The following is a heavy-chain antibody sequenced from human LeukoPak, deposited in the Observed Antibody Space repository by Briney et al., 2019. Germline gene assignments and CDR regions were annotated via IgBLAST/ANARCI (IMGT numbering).Heavy chain of an antibody. V-gene: IGHV3-64D*06. CDR2: INGDGRTT. Sequence: PGGSLRLSCAASGSTFSSYTMYWVRQAPGKGLEYVSVINGDGRTTYYADSVKGRFTISRDNSRTTLYLQMSSLRAEDTAIYYCVGDQVDDTGYLRWGQGTRVTVSA. D-gene: IGHD3-9*01. CDR1: GSTFSSYT. J-gene: IGHJ4*02. CDR3: VGDQVDDTGYLR.